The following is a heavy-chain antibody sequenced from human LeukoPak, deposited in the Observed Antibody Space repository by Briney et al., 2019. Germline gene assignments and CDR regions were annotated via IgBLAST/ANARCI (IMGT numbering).Heavy chain of an antibody. Sequence: QSGGSLRLPCAASGFTFSSYAMHWVRQAPGKGLEWVAVISYDGSNKYYADSVKGRFTISRDNSKNTLYLQMNSLRAEDTAVYYCARDRRSQYGSGSYIDAFDIWGQGTMVTVSS. CDR1: GFTFSSYA. CDR3: ARDRRSQYGSGSYIDAFDI. V-gene: IGHV3-30-3*01. D-gene: IGHD3-10*01. CDR2: ISYDGSNK. J-gene: IGHJ3*02.